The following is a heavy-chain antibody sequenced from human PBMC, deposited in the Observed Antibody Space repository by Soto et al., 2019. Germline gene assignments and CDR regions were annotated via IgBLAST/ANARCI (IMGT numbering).Heavy chain of an antibody. V-gene: IGHV3-21*01. D-gene: IGHD2-15*01. CDR2: ISSSSSYI. CDR3: ARDLGDCSGGSCYGLFDF. Sequence: GWNPRLSCAASGLTCSSYSMNWVRQAPGKGLEWVSSISSSSSYIYYADSVKGRFTISRDNAKNPLYLQMNSLRAEDTAVYYCARDLGDCSGGSCYGLFDFCGQGTLVTGSS. CDR1: GLTCSSYS. J-gene: IGHJ4*02.